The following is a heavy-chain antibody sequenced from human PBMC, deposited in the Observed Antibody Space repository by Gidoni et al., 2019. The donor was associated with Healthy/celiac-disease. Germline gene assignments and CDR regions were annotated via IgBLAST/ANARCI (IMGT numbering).Heavy chain of an antibody. CDR1: GFPFSSYG. CDR2: ISYDGRNK. CDR3: ARGFSSGWYGAFDI. Sequence: QVQLVESGGGVVQPGRSLRLSCEASGFPFSSYGIHWVRQAPGKGLEWVAVISYDGRNKYYADSVKGRFTISRDNSKNTLYLQMNSLRAEDTALYYCARGFSSGWYGAFDIWGQGTMVTVSS. D-gene: IGHD6-19*01. V-gene: IGHV3-30*19. J-gene: IGHJ3*02.